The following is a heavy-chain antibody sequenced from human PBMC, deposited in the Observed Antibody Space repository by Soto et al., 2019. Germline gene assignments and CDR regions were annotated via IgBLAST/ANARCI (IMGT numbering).Heavy chain of an antibody. CDR3: ARNGGGSYYYAFDI. CDR1: GFTFSDHY. J-gene: IGHJ3*02. D-gene: IGHD1-26*01. V-gene: IGHV3-72*01. CDR2: TRNKANSYTT. Sequence: EVQLVESGGGLVQPGGSLRLSCAACGFTFSDHYMDWVRQAPGKGLEWVGRTRNKANSYTTEYAASVKGRFIISRDDSKNSLYLQMNSLKTEDTAVYYCARNGGGSYYYAFDIWGQETMVTVSS.